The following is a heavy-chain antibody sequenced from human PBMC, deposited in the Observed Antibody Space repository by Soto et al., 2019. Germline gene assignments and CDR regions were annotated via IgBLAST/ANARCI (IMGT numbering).Heavy chain of an antibody. V-gene: IGHV3-15*01. D-gene: IGHD3-22*01. Sequence: GESLKISCAASGFTFSNAWMSWVRQAPGKGLEWVGRIKSKTDGGTTDYAAPVKGRFTISRDDSKNTLYLQMNSLKTEDTAVYYCTTAAGTPYYYDSSGYAWGQGTLVTVSS. CDR3: TTAAGTPYYYDSSGYA. CDR1: GFTFSNAW. CDR2: IKSKTDGGTT. J-gene: IGHJ5*02.